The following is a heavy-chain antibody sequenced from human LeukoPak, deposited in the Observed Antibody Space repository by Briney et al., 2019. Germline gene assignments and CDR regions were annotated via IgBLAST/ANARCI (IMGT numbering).Heavy chain of an antibody. CDR1: GFTFSSYS. V-gene: IGHV3-21*01. J-gene: IGHJ4*02. D-gene: IGHD4-17*01. CDR3: ARDRDYAFDY. Sequence: GGSLRLSCEASGFTFSSYSMNWVRLAPGEGLEWVSSITSARSYIYYADSVKGRFTISRDNAKNSLYLQMDSLRDEDTAVYYCARDRDYAFDYWGQGTLVTVSS. CDR2: ITSARSYI.